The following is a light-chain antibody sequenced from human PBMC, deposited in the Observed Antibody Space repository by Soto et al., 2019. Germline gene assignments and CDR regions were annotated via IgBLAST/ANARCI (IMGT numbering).Light chain of an antibody. CDR1: QSINSW. Sequence: DIQMTQSPSTLSASVGDRVTITCRASQSINSWLAWYQQKPGKAPKLLIYKAASLESGVPSRFSGSGSGTEFTLTISSLQPDDFATYYCQQYNSYPYTFGQGTKLEIK. V-gene: IGKV1-5*03. J-gene: IGKJ2*01. CDR2: KAA. CDR3: QQYNSYPYT.